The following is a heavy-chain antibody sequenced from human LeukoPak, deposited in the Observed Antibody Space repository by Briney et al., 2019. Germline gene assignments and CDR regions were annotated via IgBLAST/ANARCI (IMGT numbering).Heavy chain of an antibody. J-gene: IGHJ4*02. CDR1: GGSISSGGYY. CDR2: IYHSGST. V-gene: IGHV4-30-2*01. Sequence: SETLSLTCTVSGGSISSGGYYWSWIRQPPGKGLEWIGYIYHSGSTYYNPSLKSRVTISVDRSKNQFSLKLSSVTAADTAVYYCASLPSAGDGGNSDDYWGQGTLVTVSS. D-gene: IGHD4-23*01. CDR3: ASLPSAGDGGNSDDY.